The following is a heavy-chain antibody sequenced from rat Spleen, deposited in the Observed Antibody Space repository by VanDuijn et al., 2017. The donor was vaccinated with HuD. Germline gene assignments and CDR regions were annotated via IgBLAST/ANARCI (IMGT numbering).Heavy chain of an antibody. CDR2: IKAKSNNYAT. CDR1: GFTFSYAW. CDR3: IWDYYDRTHYYRLVY. D-gene: IGHD1-12*02. Sequence: EVQLVETGGSLVQPGKSLKLTCATSGFTFSYAWMHWVRQSPEKQLEWVAQIKAKSNNYATYYAESVKRRFTISRDDTKSTIYMQINSLKEEDTSIYYCIWDYYDRTHYYRLVYWGQGTLFTVSS. J-gene: IGHJ3*01. V-gene: IGHV6-8*01.